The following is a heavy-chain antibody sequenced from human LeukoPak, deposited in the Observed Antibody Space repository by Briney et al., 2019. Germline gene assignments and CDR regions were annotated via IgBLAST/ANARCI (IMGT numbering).Heavy chain of an antibody. CDR3: ATVSDY. J-gene: IGHJ4*02. CDR2: VNDDGSAT. CDR1: GFTLSSYW. Sequence: GGSLRLSCVASGFTLSSYWMHWVRQAPGKGLVWVSGVNDDGSATYYADSVKGRFTISGDSAKNTLYLQMNSLRAEDTALYYCATVSDYWGQGTLVTVSS. V-gene: IGHV3-74*01.